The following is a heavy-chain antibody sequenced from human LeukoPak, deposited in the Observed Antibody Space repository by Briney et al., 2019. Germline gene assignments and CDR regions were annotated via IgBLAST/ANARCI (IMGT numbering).Heavy chain of an antibody. CDR1: GFTFDDYA. D-gene: IGHD3-16*02. CDR3: AKDEGLGELSLSY. CDR2: ISWNSGSI. Sequence: QPGRSLRLSCAASGFTFDDYAMHWVRQAPGKGLEWVSGISWNSGSIGYADSVKGRFTISRDNAKNSLYLQMNSLRAEDTALYYCAKDEGLGELSLSYWGQGTLVTVSS. V-gene: IGHV3-9*01. J-gene: IGHJ4*02.